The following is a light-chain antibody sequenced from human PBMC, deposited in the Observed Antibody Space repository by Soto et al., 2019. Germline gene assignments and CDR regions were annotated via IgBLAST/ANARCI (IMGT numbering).Light chain of an antibody. V-gene: IGKV1-17*03. J-gene: IGKJ4*01. CDR1: QGIRNY. CDR2: SAS. CDR3: LQHNRYPLT. Sequence: DIQMTQSPSAMSASVGDRVTITCRASQGIRNYLVWFQQKPGKVPKRLINSASSLESGVPSRFSGSGSGTEFTLTISSLQPEDFATYYCLQHNRYPLTFGGGTKV.